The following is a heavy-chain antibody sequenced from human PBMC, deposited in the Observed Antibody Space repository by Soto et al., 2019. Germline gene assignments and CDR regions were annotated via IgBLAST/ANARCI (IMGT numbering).Heavy chain of an antibody. CDR1: GFTFSSYD. D-gene: IGHD1-26*01. J-gene: IGHJ6*02. CDR2: IGTAGDT. CDR3: ARAVGARLGMDV. Sequence: GGSLRLSCAASGFTFSSYDMHCVRQATGKGLEWVSAIGTAGDTYYPGSVKVRFTISRENAKNSLYLQMNSLRAGDTAVYYCARAVGARLGMDVWGQGTTVTVSS. V-gene: IGHV3-13*01.